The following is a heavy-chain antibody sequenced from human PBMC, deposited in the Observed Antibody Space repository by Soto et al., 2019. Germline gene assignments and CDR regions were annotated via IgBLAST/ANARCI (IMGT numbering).Heavy chain of an antibody. D-gene: IGHD5-18*01. CDR1: GFTFSGYA. CDR2: IWYDGTNT. Sequence: QVQLVESGGGVVQPGRSLRLSCAASGFTFSGYAMHWDRQAPGKGLEWVAVIWYDGTNTYYGDSVKGRFTVSRDNSKDTLWLQMSSLRVEDTAVYYCARAGGYGYGEQTFDYWGQGTLVTFSS. V-gene: IGHV3-33*01. J-gene: IGHJ4*02. CDR3: ARAGGYGYGEQTFDY.